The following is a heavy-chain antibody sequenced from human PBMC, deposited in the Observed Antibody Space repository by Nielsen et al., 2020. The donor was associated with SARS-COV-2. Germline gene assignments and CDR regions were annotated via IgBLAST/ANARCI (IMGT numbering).Heavy chain of an antibody. Sequence: WIRQPPGKGLEWVAVISYDGSNKYYADSVKGRFTISRDNSKNTLYLQMNSLRAEDTAVYYCARGLAAAGSYYYYGMDVWGQGTTVTVSS. CDR3: ARGLAAAGSYYYYGMDV. D-gene: IGHD6-13*01. CDR2: ISYDGSNK. V-gene: IGHV3-33*05. J-gene: IGHJ6*02.